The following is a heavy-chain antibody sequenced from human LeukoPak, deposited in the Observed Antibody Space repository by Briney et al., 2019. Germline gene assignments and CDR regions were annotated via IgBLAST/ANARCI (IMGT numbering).Heavy chain of an antibody. V-gene: IGHV3-30*02. CDR1: GFTFSSYG. J-gene: IGHJ4*02. CDR3: AKDNLGYCSSTSCYTGGPGFDY. CDR2: IRYEGSNK. D-gene: IGHD2-2*02. Sequence: GGSLRLSCAASGFTFSSYGMHWVRQAPGKGLEWVAFIRYEGSNKYYADSVKGRFTISRDNSKNTLYLQMNSLRAEDTAVYYCAKDNLGYCSSTSCYTGGPGFDYWGQGTLVTVSS.